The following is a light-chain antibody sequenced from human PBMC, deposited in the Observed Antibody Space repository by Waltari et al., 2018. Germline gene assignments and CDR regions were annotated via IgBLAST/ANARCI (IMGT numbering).Light chain of an antibody. V-gene: IGKV1-39*01. CDR3: QQSYSTPLT. CDR2: AAS. Sequence: DIQMTQSPSSLSASVGDRVTITCRASQSISSYLNWYQQKPGKAPKHLIYAASSLQSGVPVRFSGSGSGTDVTLTISSLQPEDFATYDCQQSYSTPLTFGGGTKVEIK. J-gene: IGKJ4*01. CDR1: QSISSY.